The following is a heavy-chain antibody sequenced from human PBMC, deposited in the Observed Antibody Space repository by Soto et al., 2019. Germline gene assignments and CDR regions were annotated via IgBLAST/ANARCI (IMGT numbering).Heavy chain of an antibody. D-gene: IGHD6-6*01. V-gene: IGHV1-2*02. CDR2: INPNRGGT. CDR3: SREYSSSSGKAFDF. CDR1: GYPFTAYY. Sequence: ASVKVSCKASGYPFTAYYMHWVRQAPGQGLELMGWINPNRGGTNYAQKFQGRVTMTRDTSITTAYMELSRLTSDDTAVYYCSREYSSSSGKAFDFWGQGTMVTVSS. J-gene: IGHJ3*01.